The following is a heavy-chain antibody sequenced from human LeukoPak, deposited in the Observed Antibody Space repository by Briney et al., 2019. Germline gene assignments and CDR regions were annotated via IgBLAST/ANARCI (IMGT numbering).Heavy chain of an antibody. D-gene: IGHD3-10*01. CDR1: GGSISSGSYY. V-gene: IGHV4-61*02. CDR3: AREYGSEAYNWFDP. CDR2: IYTSGST. J-gene: IGHJ5*02. Sequence: PSETLSLTCTVSGGSISSGSYYWSWIRQPAGKGLEWIGRIYTSGSTNYNPSLKSRVTISVDTSKNQFSLKLSSVTAADAAVYYCAREYGSEAYNWFDPWGQGTLVTVSS.